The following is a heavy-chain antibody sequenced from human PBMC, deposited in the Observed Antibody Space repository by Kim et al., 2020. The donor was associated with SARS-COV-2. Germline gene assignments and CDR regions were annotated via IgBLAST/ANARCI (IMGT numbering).Heavy chain of an antibody. V-gene: IGHV4-39*07. J-gene: IGHJ4*02. Sequence: YYNPSLKSRVTISVDTSKNQFSLKLSSVTAADTAVYYCAREVVGGREFDYWGQGTLVTVSS. CDR3: AREVVGGREFDY. D-gene: IGHD3-10*01.